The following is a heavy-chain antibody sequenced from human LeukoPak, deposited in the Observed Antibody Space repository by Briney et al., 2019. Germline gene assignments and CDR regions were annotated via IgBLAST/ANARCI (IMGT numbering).Heavy chain of an antibody. D-gene: IGHD4-23*01. V-gene: IGHV1-18*01. CDR1: GYTFTSHG. CDR2: ISAYNGNT. Sequence: GASVKVSCKASGYTFTSHGISWVRQAPGQGLQWMGWISAYNGNTNYAQKLQGRVTMTTDTSTSTAYMELRSLRSDDTAVYYCARDGMTTVVNAGYYFDYWGQGTLVTVSS. CDR3: ARDGMTTVVNAGYYFDY. J-gene: IGHJ4*02.